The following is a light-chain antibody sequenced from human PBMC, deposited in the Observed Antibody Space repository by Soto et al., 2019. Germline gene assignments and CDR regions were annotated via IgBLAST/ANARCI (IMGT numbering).Light chain of an antibody. Sequence: DIHITHSPSSLSASVVYIVTITCRASQGIRNDLGWYQQKPGKAPKLLIYAASSLQSGVPSRFSGSGSGTDFTLTISSLQPEDFATYYCQQSYSTPRTFGQGTKVDNK. CDR3: QQSYSTPRT. CDR2: AAS. CDR1: QGIRND. J-gene: IGKJ1*01. V-gene: IGKV1-39*01.